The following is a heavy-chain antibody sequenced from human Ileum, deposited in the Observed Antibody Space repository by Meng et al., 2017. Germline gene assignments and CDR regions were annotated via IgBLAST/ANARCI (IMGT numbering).Heavy chain of an antibody. D-gene: IGHD4-17*01. V-gene: IGHV3-11*01. CDR1: GFTFSDYY. CDR3: GRGHYGLDC. CDR2: ISSSGSTI. J-gene: IGHJ4*02. Sequence: QVRLVGSGGGLGMPGGSVGLSWAASGFTFSDYYMSWIRQAPGKGLEWVSYISSSGSTIYYADSVKGRFTISRDNAKNSLYLQMNSLRAEDSALYYCGRGHYGLDCWGPGTLVTVSS.